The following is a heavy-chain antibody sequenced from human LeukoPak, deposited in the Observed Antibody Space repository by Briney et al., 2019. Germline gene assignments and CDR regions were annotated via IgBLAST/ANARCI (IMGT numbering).Heavy chain of an antibody. D-gene: IGHD5-18*01. CDR1: GGSISSSY. CDR3: ARHGYGYVAGARGLDY. Sequence: SETLSLTCTVSGGSISSSYWSWIRQPPGKGLEWIGCIFYTGSTDYNPSLKSRVTISVDTSKNQFSLKLSSVTAADTAVYYCARHGYGYVAGARGLDYWGQGTLVTVSS. V-gene: IGHV4-59*08. CDR2: IFYTGST. J-gene: IGHJ4*02.